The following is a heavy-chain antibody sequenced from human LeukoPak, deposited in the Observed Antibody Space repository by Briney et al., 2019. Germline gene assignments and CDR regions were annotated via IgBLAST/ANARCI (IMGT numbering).Heavy chain of an antibody. J-gene: IGHJ5*02. D-gene: IGHD3-10*01. CDR2: IIPIFGTA. V-gene: IGHV1-69*06. Sequence: SVKVSCKVSGYTLTELSMHWVRQAPGQGLEWMGGIIPIFGTANYAQKFQGRVTITADKSTSTAYMELSRLRSDDTAVYYCARPMVRGVRNWFDPWGQGTLVTVSS. CDR1: GYTLTELS. CDR3: ARPMVRGVRNWFDP.